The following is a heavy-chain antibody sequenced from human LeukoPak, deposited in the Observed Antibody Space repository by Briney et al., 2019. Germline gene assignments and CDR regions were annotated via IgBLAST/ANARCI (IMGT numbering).Heavy chain of an antibody. CDR3: ARVNYDSSGYNFDY. CDR1: GGSISSSSYY. Sequence: SETLPLTCTVSGGSISSSSYYWGWIRQPPGKGLEWIGSIYYSGSTYYNPSLKSRVTISVDTSKNQFSLKLSSVTAADTAVYYCARVNYDSSGYNFDYWGQGTLVTVSS. CDR2: IYYSGST. D-gene: IGHD3-22*01. J-gene: IGHJ4*02. V-gene: IGHV4-39*07.